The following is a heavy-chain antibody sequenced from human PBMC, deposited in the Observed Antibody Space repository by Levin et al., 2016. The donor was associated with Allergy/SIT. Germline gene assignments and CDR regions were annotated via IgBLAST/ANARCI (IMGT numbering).Heavy chain of an antibody. J-gene: IGHJ4*02. V-gene: IGHV1-2*02. CDR2: INPYSGGT. CDR3: ARDMADVVALDY. D-gene: IGHD5-12*01. CDR1: GYTFTGYF. Sequence: ASVKVSCKSSGYTFTGYFLHWVRQAPGQGLEWMGRINPYSGGTTYAQKFLGRVTMTRDTSISTASMDLSRLTSDDTAVYYCARDMADVVALDYWGQGTLVTVSS.